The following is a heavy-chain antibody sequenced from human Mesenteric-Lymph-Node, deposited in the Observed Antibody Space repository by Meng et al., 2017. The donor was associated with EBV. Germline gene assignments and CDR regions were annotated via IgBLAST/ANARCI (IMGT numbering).Heavy chain of an antibody. CDR3: AKSTFTSGGVIEPFDY. D-gene: IGHD3-16*02. V-gene: IGHV1-8*01. CDR2: MNPKTGST. CDR1: GYTFTTYD. Sequence: QVQLVQSGGEVKKPGASVKVSCKASGYTFTTYDINWVRQAAGQGLEWMGWMNPKTGSTGYAQKFQGRVTMTRNTSISTAYMELSSLRSEDTAVYYCAKSTFTSGGVIEPFDYWGQGTLVTVSS. J-gene: IGHJ4*02.